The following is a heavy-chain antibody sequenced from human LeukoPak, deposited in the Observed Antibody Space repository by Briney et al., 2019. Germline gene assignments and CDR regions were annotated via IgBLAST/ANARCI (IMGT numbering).Heavy chain of an antibody. CDR1: GFTFSDYY. V-gene: IGHV3-11*01. J-gene: IGHJ3*02. CDR3: ARDQSTDHGSSGYKGFDI. Sequence: GGSLRLSCAASGFTFSDYYMNWIRQAPGKGLEWVSYISRGGNTIYYTDSVKGRFTISRDNAKNSLYLQMNSLRAEDTAVYYCARDQSTDHGSSGYKGFDIWGQGTMVTVSA. D-gene: IGHD3-22*01. CDR2: ISRGGNTI.